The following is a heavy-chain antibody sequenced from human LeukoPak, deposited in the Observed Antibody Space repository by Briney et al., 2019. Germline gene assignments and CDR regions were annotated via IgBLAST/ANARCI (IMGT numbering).Heavy chain of an antibody. J-gene: IGHJ4*02. CDR1: AFPFSSYW. Sequence: GGSLRLSCAASAFPFSSYWMSWVRQAPGKGLEWVANIKQDGSDKYYVDSVKGRFSISRDNAKNSLYLQLNSLRADDTAVYYCARLTGTTGFDYWGQGTLVTVSS. CDR2: IKQDGSDK. CDR3: ARLTGTTGFDY. D-gene: IGHD1-1*01. V-gene: IGHV3-7*01.